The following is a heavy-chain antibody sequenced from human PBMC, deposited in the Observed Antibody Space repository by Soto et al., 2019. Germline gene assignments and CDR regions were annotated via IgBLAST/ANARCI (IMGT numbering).Heavy chain of an antibody. Sequence: PGGSLRLSCAASGFTFSNAWMNWVRQAPGKGLEWVGRIKSKTDGGTTDYAAPVKGRFTISRDDSKNTLYLQMNSLKTEDTAVYYCTTRGDVVVVAASRAPYYYYGMDVWGQGTTVTVS. J-gene: IGHJ6*02. V-gene: IGHV3-15*07. CDR2: IKSKTDGGTT. CDR3: TTRGDVVVVAASRAPYYYYGMDV. D-gene: IGHD2-15*01. CDR1: GFTFSNAW.